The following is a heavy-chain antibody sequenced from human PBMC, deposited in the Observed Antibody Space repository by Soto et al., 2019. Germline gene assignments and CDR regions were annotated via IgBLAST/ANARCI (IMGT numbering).Heavy chain of an antibody. CDR3: ARNRYCSSTSCYEVDY. Sequence: QVQLQESGPGLVKPSDTLSLTCAVSGYSISSSNWWGWIRQPPGKGLEWIGYIYYSGSTYYNPSLKSRVTMSVDTSENQFSLKLSSVTAVDTAVYYCARNRYCSSTSCYEVDYWGQGTLVTVSS. CDR2: IYYSGST. V-gene: IGHV4-28*01. D-gene: IGHD2-2*01. CDR1: GYSISSSNW. J-gene: IGHJ4*02.